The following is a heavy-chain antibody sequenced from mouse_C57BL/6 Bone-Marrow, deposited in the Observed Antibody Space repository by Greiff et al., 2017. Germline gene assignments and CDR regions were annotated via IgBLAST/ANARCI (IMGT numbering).Heavy chain of an antibody. CDR2: IYPGDGDT. CDR1: GYAFSSSW. CDR3: ARLLLYFDY. V-gene: IGHV1-82*01. D-gene: IGHD1-1*01. Sequence: QVQLQQSGPELVKPGASVKISCKASGYAFSSSWMNWVKQRPGQGLEWIGRIYPGDGDTNYNGKFKGKATLTADKSSSTAYMQLSSLTSEDSAVYFCARLLLYFDYWGQGTTLTVSS. J-gene: IGHJ2*01.